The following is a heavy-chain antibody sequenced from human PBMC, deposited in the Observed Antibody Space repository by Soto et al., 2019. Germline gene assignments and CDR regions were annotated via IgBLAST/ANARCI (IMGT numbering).Heavy chain of an antibody. CDR1: GASISGSYYY. D-gene: IGHD1-20*01. CDR3: ATSQKGYNWNYFDH. CDR2: VFYTGFT. J-gene: IGHJ4*02. Sequence: ETLSLICAVSGASISGSYYYWAWLRQSPGKGPEWIGSVFYTGFTSYNPSLESRVSVSVDTSKSQFSLKLSAVTAADTAVYYCATSQKGYNWNYFDHWGQGALVTVSS. V-gene: IGHV4-39*01.